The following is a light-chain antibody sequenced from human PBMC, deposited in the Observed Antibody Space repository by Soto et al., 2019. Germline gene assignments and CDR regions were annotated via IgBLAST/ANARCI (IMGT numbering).Light chain of an antibody. J-gene: IGLJ1*01. CDR1: SSNIGSNY. V-gene: IGLV1-47*01. CDR3: AAWDDSLSGHYV. Sequence: QSVLTQPPSASGTPGQRVTISCSGSSSNIGSNYVYWYQQLPGTAPKLLIYRNNQRPSGVPDRFSRSKSGTSASLAISGLRSADEADYYCAAWDDSLSGHYVFGTGPKVTVL. CDR2: RNN.